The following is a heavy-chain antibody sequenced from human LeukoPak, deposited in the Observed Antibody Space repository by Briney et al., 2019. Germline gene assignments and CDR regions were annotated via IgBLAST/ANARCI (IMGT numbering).Heavy chain of an antibody. V-gene: IGHV1-8*01. Sequence: ASVKVFCKTSGYTFTSYDIHWVRQATGQGLEWMGWMNPNSGNTDSAQKFQGRVTMTRNTSISTAYMELRSLRSEDTAVYYCARVMRSSAYDYFNTQRLRTTHPRGRSEPPVYWGQGTLVTVSS. CDR1: GYTFTSYD. CDR2: MNPNSGNT. D-gene: IGHD5-12*01. CDR3: ARVMRSSAYDYFNTQRLRTTHPRGRSEPPVY. J-gene: IGHJ4*02.